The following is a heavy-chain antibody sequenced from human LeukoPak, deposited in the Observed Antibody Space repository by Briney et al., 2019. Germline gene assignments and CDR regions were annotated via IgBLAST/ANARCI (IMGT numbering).Heavy chain of an antibody. D-gene: IGHD6-13*01. CDR1: GFTLSSYG. CDR3: AREYSSSWYYYYYGMDV. Sequence: QPGGSLRLSCAASGFTLSSYGMHWVRQAPGKGLEWVAVIWYDGSNKYYADSVKGRFTIPRDNSKNTLYLQMNSLRAEDTAVYYCAREYSSSWYYYYYGMDVWGQGTTVTVSS. V-gene: IGHV3-33*01. J-gene: IGHJ6*02. CDR2: IWYDGSNK.